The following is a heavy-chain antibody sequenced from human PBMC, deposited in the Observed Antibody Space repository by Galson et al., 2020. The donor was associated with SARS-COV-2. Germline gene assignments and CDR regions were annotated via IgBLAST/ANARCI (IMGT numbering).Heavy chain of an antibody. CDR1: GYSFSNFG. J-gene: IGHJ5*02. Sequence: ASVKVSCKGSGYSFSNFGISWVRQAPGQGLELMGWISTDNGRTNYAQNFQDRVTMTTDTSTTTAYMELRSLRSDDTAVYYCARDWYCSGGSCKNCFDPWGQGTLVTVSS. D-gene: IGHD2-15*01. CDR3: ARDWYCSGGSCKNCFDP. V-gene: IGHV1-18*01. CDR2: ISTDNGRT.